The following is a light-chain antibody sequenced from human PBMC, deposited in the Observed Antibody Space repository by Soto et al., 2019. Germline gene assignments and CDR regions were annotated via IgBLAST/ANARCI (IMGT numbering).Light chain of an antibody. V-gene: IGKV3-15*01. CDR1: RSVSSS. CDR2: GAS. Sequence: EIVMTQSPVTLSVSPGERATLSCRASRSVSSSLAWYQQKPGQAPRLLIYGASTRATGIPARFSGSGSGTESTLTISSLQSEDSAVYYCQQYDNWPPLTFGGGTKVEIK. CDR3: QQYDNWPPLT. J-gene: IGKJ4*01.